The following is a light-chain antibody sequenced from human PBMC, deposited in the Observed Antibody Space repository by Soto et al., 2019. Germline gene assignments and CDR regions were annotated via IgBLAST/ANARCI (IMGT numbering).Light chain of an antibody. Sequence: EIVLTQSPGTLSLSPGERATLSCRDSQSVSSSYLAWYQQKPGQAPRLLIYGASSRATGISDRFSGSGSGTDFTLTISRLEPEDFAVYYCQQYGSSPQTFGQGTKVDIK. CDR3: QQYGSSPQT. CDR1: QSVSSSY. J-gene: IGKJ1*01. CDR2: GAS. V-gene: IGKV3-20*01.